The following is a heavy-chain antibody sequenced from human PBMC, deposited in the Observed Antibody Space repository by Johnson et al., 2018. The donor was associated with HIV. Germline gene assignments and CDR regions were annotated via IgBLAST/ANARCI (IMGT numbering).Heavy chain of an antibody. CDR2: ISTSGGGI. CDR3: AREGYSGGLVWPDAFDV. CDR1: GFTFTDYY. J-gene: IGHJ3*01. D-gene: IGHD1-26*01. Sequence: QVQLVESGGSLVKPGGSMRLSCAASGFTFTDYYMTWIRQAPGKGLEWVSHISTSGGGIYYADSVKGRFTISRDNARNSLYLQMNSLRAEDTAVYYCAREGYSGGLVWPDAFDVWGQGTMVTVSS. V-gene: IGHV3-11*04.